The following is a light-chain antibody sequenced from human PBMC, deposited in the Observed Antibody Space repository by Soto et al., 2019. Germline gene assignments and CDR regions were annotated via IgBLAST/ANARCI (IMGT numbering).Light chain of an antibody. CDR2: EVN. CDR3: SSYISSSTFVV. Sequence: QSVLTQPASVSGSPGQSITISCTGTSSDVGGYEYVSWYQQHPGKAPKLMIFEVNSRPSGVSNRFSGSKSDNTASLTISGLQAEDEADYYCSSYISSSTFVVFGGGTKLTVL. V-gene: IGLV2-14*01. CDR1: SSDVGGYEY. J-gene: IGLJ2*01.